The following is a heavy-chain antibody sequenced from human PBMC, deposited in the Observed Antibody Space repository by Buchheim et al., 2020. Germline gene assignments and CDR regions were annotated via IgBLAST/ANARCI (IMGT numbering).Heavy chain of an antibody. D-gene: IGHD1-14*01. J-gene: IGHJ4*02. CDR2: ISYDGSNT. V-gene: IGHV3-30*18. CDR1: GFTFSSYG. Sequence: QVQLVESGGGVVQPGRSLRLSCAASGFTFSSYGMHWVRQAPGKGLEWVAVISYDGSNTYYADSVKGRFTISRDNSKNTLYLQMNSLRAEDTAVYYCAKDRNSNYFDYWGQGTL. CDR3: AKDRNSNYFDY.